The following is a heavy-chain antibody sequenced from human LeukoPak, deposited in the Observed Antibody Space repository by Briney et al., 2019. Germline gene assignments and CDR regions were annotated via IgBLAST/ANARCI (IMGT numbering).Heavy chain of an antibody. D-gene: IGHD5-24*01. CDR3: ARREMATKRAVKPADY. CDR2: IYPGDSDT. Sequence: GESLKISCKGSGYSFPSYWIGWVRQMPGKGLEWMGIIYPGDSDTRYSPPFQGQVTISADKSISTAYLQWSSLKASDTAMYYCARREMATKRAVKPADYWGQGTLVTVSS. CDR1: GYSFPSYW. J-gene: IGHJ4*02. V-gene: IGHV5-51*01.